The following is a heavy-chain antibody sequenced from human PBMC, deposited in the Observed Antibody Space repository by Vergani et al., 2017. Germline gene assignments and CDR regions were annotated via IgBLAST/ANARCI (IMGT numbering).Heavy chain of an antibody. J-gene: IGHJ6*02. CDR2: INAGGST. V-gene: IGHV4-34*01. D-gene: IGHD3-10*01. Sequence: QVQLQQWGAGLLKPSETLSLKCAVYGEAFTGYYWNWIRQSPGKGLDWIAEINAGGSTNYNPSLKSRVTISVDTSKNQFSLSLSFVTAADTAVYYCARGLEIRGVKIVQRFSYSSALDVWGQGTTVTVSS. CDR3: ARGLEIRGVKIVQRFSYSSALDV. CDR1: GEAFTGYY.